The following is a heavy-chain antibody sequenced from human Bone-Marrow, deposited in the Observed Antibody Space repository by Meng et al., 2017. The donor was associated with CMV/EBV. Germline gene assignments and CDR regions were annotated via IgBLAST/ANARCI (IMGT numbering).Heavy chain of an antibody. V-gene: IGHV3-48*03. D-gene: IGHD1-1*01. CDR1: GFTFSSYE. Sequence: GGSLRLSCAASGFTFSSYEMNWFRQAPGKGLEWVSYISSSGSTIYYADSVKGRFTISRDNAKNSLYLQMNSLRVEDTAVYYCAREGGNNWYEVLIWGQGTMVTVSS. J-gene: IGHJ3*02. CDR3: AREGGNNWYEVLI. CDR2: ISSSGSTI.